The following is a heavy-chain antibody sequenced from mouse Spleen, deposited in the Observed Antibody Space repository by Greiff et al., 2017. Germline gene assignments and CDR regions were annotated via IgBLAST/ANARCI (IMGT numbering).Heavy chain of an antibody. D-gene: IGHD3-2*02. J-gene: IGHJ3*01. CDR3: AAKISSGYGGFAY. Sequence: VQLQQPGAELVRPGSSVKLSCKASGYTFTSYWMHWVKQRPIQGLEWIGNIDPSDSETHYNQKFKDKATLTVDKSSSTAYMQLSSLTSEDSAVYYCAAKISSGYGGFAYWGQGTLGTVSA. V-gene: IGHV1-52*01. CDR2: IDPSDSET. CDR1: GYTFTSYW.